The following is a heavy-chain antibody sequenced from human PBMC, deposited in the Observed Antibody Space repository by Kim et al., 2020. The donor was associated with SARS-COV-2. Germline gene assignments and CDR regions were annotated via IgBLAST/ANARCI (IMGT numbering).Heavy chain of an antibody. D-gene: IGHD2-15*01. V-gene: IGHV3-30*04. CDR1: GFTFSSYA. CDR2: ISYDGSNK. J-gene: IGHJ2*01. CDR3: ARDKWYCSGGSCAPWSYFDL. Sequence: GGSLRLSCAASGFTFSSYAMHWVRQAPGKGLEWVAVISYDGSNKYYADSVKGRFTISRDNSKNTLYLQMNSLRAEDTAVYYCARDKWYCSGGSCAPWSYFDLWGRGTLVTVSS.